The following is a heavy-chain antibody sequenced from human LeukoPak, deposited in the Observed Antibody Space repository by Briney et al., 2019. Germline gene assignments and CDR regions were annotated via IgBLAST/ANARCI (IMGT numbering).Heavy chain of an antibody. D-gene: IGHD6-19*01. Sequence: QASETLSLTCTVSGGSISSSSYYWGWIRQPPGKGLEWIGSIYYSGSTYYNPSPKSRVTISVDTSKNQFSLKLSSVTAADTAVYYCARRRVFEKQWLLTYFDYWGQGTLVTASS. CDR1: GGSISSSSYY. CDR3: ARRRVFEKQWLLTYFDY. J-gene: IGHJ4*02. V-gene: IGHV4-39*01. CDR2: IYYSGST.